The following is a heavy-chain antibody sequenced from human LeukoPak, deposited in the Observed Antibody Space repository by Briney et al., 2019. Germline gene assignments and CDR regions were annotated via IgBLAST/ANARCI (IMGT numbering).Heavy chain of an antibody. CDR1: GFTFSSYE. Sequence: GGSLRLSCAASGFTFSSYEMNWVRQAPGKGLEWVSYISSSGTTIYYADSVKGRFTISRDNAKNSLYLQMNSLRAEDTAVYYCARDPYYYGSGIDYWGQRTLVTVSS. CDR2: ISSSGTTI. J-gene: IGHJ4*02. D-gene: IGHD3-10*01. CDR3: ARDPYYYGSGIDY. V-gene: IGHV3-48*03.